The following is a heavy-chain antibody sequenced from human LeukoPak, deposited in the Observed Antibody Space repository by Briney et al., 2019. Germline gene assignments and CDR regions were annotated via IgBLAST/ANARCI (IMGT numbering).Heavy chain of an antibody. CDR2: ISSSSSYI. D-gene: IGHD2-15*01. J-gene: IGHJ4*02. CDR3: ARYCSGGGCYDY. CDR1: GFTFSSYS. V-gene: IGHV3-21*01. Sequence: GGSLRLSCAASGFTFSSYSMNWVRQAPGKGLEWVSSISSSSSYIYYADSVKGRFTISRDNAKNSLYLQMNSLRAEDTAVYYCARYCSGGGCYDYWGQGTLVTVS.